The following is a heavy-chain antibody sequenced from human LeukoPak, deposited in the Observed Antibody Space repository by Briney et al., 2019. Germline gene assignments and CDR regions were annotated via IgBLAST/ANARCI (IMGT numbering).Heavy chain of an antibody. J-gene: IGHJ6*02. V-gene: IGHV3-21*01. CDR2: ISSISSYI. CDR1: GFTFSSYS. CDR3: ARDPTPRYCSGGSCYTHYGMDV. D-gene: IGHD2-15*01. Sequence: GGSLRLSCAASGFTFSSYSMNWVRQAPGKGLEWVSSISSISSYIYYADSVKGRFTISRDNAKNLLYLQMNSLRAEDTAVYYCARDPTPRYCSGGSCYTHYGMDVWGQGTTVTVSS.